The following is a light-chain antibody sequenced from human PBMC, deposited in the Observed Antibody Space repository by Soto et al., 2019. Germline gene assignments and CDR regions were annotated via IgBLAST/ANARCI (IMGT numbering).Light chain of an antibody. CDR2: AAS. V-gene: IGKV1-9*01. Sequence: DIQLTQSPSFLSASVGDRVTITCRASQGISSYLAWYQQKPGKAPKLLIYAASTLQSGVPSRFSGSGSGTEFTLTISSLQPEDFANYYCQQLNSYVTFGPGTRLEIK. J-gene: IGKJ5*01. CDR3: QQLNSYVT. CDR1: QGISSY.